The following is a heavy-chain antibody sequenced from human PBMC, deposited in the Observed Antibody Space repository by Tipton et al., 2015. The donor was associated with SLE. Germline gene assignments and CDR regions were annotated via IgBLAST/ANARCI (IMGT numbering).Heavy chain of an antibody. CDR3: ARRGYDIPYYYYMDV. V-gene: IGHV4-59*12. Sequence: TLSLTCTVSGGSISPYYWSWIRQPPGKGLEWIGYIYYSGSTNYNPSLKSRVTISVDTSKNQFSLKLSSVTAADTAVYYCARRGYDIPYYYYMDVWGKGTTVTVSS. CDR2: IYYSGST. CDR1: GGSISPYY. D-gene: IGHD3-9*01. J-gene: IGHJ6*03.